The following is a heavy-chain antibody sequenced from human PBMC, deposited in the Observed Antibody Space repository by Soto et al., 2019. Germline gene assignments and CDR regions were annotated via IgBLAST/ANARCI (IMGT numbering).Heavy chain of an antibody. J-gene: IGHJ6*02. CDR1: GYTFTDYY. V-gene: IGHV1-2*04. Sequence: ASVKVSCKASGYTFTDYYLYWVRQAPGQGLEWMGWINPNSGATNYAQKFQGWVTMTRDTSISTAYMEVRRLKSDDTAVYYCARSNCISNARYEYQYYGMDVWSQGNTVTVSS. CDR2: INPNSGAT. CDR3: ARSNCISNARYEYQYYGMDV. D-gene: IGHD3-3*02.